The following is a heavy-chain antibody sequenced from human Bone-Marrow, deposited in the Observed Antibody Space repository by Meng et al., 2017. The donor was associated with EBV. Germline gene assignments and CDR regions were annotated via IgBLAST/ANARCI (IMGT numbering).Heavy chain of an antibody. Sequence: EQVVESGGGVVQPGRSLRLSCAASGFTFSSYGMHWVRQAPGKGLEWVALIWYDGSNEFYADSVKGRFTISRDNSKNTLYLQMNNLRAEDTALYYCASSTPGGRPDYWGQGTLVTVSS. CDR2: IWYDGSNE. D-gene: IGHD3-16*01. J-gene: IGHJ4*02. CDR1: GFTFSSYG. V-gene: IGHV3-33*08. CDR3: ASSTPGGRPDY.